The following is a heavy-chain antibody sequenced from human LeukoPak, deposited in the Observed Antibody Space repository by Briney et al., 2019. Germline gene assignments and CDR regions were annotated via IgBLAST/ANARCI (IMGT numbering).Heavy chain of an antibody. Sequence: ASVKVSCKASGGTFSSYAISWVRQTPGQGLEWVGRIIPIFGIANYAQKFQGRVTITADKSTSTAYMELSSLRSEDTAVYYCARGVRPTHCSSTSCYAPNWFDPWGQGTLVTVSS. J-gene: IGHJ5*02. D-gene: IGHD2-2*01. CDR1: GGTFSSYA. CDR3: ARGVRPTHCSSTSCYAPNWFDP. V-gene: IGHV1-69*04. CDR2: IIPIFGIA.